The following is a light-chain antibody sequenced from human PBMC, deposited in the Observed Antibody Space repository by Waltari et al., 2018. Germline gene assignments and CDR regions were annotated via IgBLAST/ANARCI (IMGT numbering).Light chain of an antibody. CDR1: QSLLYNNGHTF. CDR3: MQALKTPYT. J-gene: IGKJ2*01. CDR2: SGS. V-gene: IGKV2-28*01. Sequence: THSPLPLLVSLGEPASFSSGPIQSLLYNNGHTFFDWYLQKPGHSPQLLIYSGSNRASGVPDRFSGSGSGTDFTLIISRVEAEDVGVYYCMQALKTPYTFGQGTKLEIK.